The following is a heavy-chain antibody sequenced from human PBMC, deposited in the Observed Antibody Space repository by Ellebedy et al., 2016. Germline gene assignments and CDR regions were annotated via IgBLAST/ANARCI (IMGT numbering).Heavy chain of an antibody. CDR1: GFNFDDYA. Sequence: GGSLRLXXAASGFNFDDYAMYWVRQAPGKGLEWVASISGSGDNTYYADSVKGRFTISRDNSKNTLSLQMNSLRAEDTAVYYCAKSRSALTTPLDYWGQGTLVTVSS. V-gene: IGHV3-23*01. CDR2: ISGSGDNT. D-gene: IGHD2-15*01. CDR3: AKSRSALTTPLDY. J-gene: IGHJ4*02.